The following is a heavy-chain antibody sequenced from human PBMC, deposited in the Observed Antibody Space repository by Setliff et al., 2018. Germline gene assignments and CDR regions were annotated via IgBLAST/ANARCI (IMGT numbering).Heavy chain of an antibody. Sequence: GASVKVSCKASGYTLNNYAMNWARQAPGQGFEWMGWINTKTGNPTYAQDFTGRLVFSLDTSVNTAFVQISSLKPEDTAVYYCARGSRFGTIVYRGDYYMDVWGKGTTVTVSS. CDR3: ARGSRFGTIVYRGDYYMDV. CDR2: INTKTGNP. D-gene: IGHD3-10*01. J-gene: IGHJ6*03. CDR1: GYTLNNYA. V-gene: IGHV7-4-1*02.